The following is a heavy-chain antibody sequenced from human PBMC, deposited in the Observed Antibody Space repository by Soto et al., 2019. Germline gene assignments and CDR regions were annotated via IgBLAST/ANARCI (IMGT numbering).Heavy chain of an antibody. CDR3: AREVVTTEWYFDN. D-gene: IGHD1-1*01. V-gene: IGHV3-30-3*01. Sequence: QVQLMESGGGVVQPGGSLRLSFVTSGFTFSSHSMHWFRQAPGKGLEWVEVTSANDGTKFYTDSVKGRFTVSRDNSKNTLYLQMNSLRVEDTAVYYCAREVVTTEWYFDNWGQGILVIVSS. J-gene: IGHJ4*02. CDR1: GFTFSSHS. CDR2: TSANDGTK.